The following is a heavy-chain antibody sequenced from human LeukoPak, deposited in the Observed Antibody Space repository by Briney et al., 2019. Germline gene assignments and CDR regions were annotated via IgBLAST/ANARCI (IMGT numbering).Heavy chain of an antibody. Sequence: SETLSLTCAVSGYSISVGYYWGWIRPPPGKGLEWIGSIYHIGSTYYNPSLKSRVTISVDTSKNQFSLKLSSVTAADTAVYYCAREPAVRGVIGRRFDPWGQGTLVTVSS. D-gene: IGHD3-10*01. CDR1: GYSISVGYY. V-gene: IGHV4-38-2*02. J-gene: IGHJ5*02. CDR3: AREPAVRGVIGRRFDP. CDR2: IYHIGST.